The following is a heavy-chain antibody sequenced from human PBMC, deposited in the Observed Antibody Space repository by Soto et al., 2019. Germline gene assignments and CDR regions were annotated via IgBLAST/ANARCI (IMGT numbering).Heavy chain of an antibody. V-gene: IGHV1-24*01. CDR3: ATDVQRYYDSSADNSGAFDI. Sequence: ASVKVSCEVSGYTFTDLSIHWVRQAPGKGPEWMGGFDPEDGETIYAQKFQGRLTMTEDTSTDTAYMELSSLRSEDTALYYCATDVQRYYDSSADNSGAFDIWGQGTMVTVSS. D-gene: IGHD3-22*01. CDR2: FDPEDGET. CDR1: GYTFTDLS. J-gene: IGHJ3*02.